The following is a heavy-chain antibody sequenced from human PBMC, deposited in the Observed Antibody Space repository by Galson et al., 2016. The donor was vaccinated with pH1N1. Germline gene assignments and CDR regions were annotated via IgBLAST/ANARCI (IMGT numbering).Heavy chain of an antibody. Sequence: SLRLSCAASGFKFSNFAMTWVRQSPRKGLEWVSTITGSGTRTTYASSVKGRFTISRDNSKNTVYLQMNRLRVEDTAIYHCAKEGLSIEGGEFHKWGQGTLVTVSS. V-gene: IGHV3-23*05. CDR3: AKEGLSIEGGEFHK. CDR2: ITGSGTRT. D-gene: IGHD1-26*01. CDR1: GFKFSNFA. J-gene: IGHJ4*02.